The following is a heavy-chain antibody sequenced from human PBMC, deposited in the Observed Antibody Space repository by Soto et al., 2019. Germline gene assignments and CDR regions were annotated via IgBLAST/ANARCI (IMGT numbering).Heavy chain of an antibody. Sequence: EVQLVESGGGLVQPGGSLRLSCAASGFTFSSYWMSWVRQAPGKGLEWVANIRQDGNEIYYVDSVKGRFTISRDNAKNSLYLQMNSLRAEDTAVYFCARPGPYCSGGSCFPYSYWGQGALVTVSS. CDR3: ARPGPYCSGGSCFPYSY. CDR2: IRQDGNEI. CDR1: GFTFSSYW. V-gene: IGHV3-7*01. J-gene: IGHJ4*02. D-gene: IGHD2-15*01.